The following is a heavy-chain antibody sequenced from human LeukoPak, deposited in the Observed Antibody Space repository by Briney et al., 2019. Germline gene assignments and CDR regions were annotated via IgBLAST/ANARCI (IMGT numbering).Heavy chain of an antibody. Sequence: ASVKVSCKASGYTFTSYGISWVRQAPGQGLEWMGWISAYNGNTNYAQKLQGRVTMTTDTSTGTAYMELRSLRSDDTAVYYCARDAPLPCSGGSCYSFPYYYYGMDVWAQGTTVTVSS. J-gene: IGHJ6*02. CDR3: ARDAPLPCSGGSCYSFPYYYYGMDV. D-gene: IGHD2-15*01. V-gene: IGHV1-18*01. CDR1: GYTFTSYG. CDR2: ISAYNGNT.